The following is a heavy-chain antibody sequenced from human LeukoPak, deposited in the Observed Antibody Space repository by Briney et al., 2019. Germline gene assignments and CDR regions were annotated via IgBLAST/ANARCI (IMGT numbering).Heavy chain of an antibody. CDR1: GGSVCSCSYY. V-gene: IGHV4-61*01. J-gene: IGHJ4*02. Sequence: SETLSLTCTLSGGSVCSCSYYWSWIRQPPGKGLEWIGDIYYSGNTNYNPSIKSRVTISVDTSNSQFLLKLSSVTAADTAVYFCAKMGAIGRDFYHWGQGTLVTVSS. D-gene: IGHD1-26*01. CDR2: IYYSGNT. CDR3: AKMGAIGRDFYH.